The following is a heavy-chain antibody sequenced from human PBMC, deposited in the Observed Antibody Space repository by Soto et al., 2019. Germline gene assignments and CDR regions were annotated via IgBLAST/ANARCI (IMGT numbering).Heavy chain of an antibody. CDR1: GGTFSSYT. D-gene: IGHD6-6*01. CDR2: IIPILGIA. V-gene: IGHV1-69*02. J-gene: IGHJ4*02. CDR3: ARASIAAGFSDY. Sequence: QVQLVQSGAEVKKPGSSVKVSCKASGGTFSSYTISWVRQAPGQGLEWMGRIIPILGIANYAQKFQCRVTISADKSTSTAYMELSSLRSEDTAVYYCARASIAAGFSDYWGQGTLVTVSS.